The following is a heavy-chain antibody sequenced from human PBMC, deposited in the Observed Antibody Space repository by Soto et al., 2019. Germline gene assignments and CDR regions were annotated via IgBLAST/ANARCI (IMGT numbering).Heavy chain of an antibody. CDR1: GYNLSTYT. CDR2: ISAKNGNT. D-gene: IGHD3-22*01. CDR3: ASGYFDHFFDF. J-gene: IGHJ4*02. Sequence: QVHLVQSGGEVKKPGASVIVSCKTSGYNLSTYTINWVRQAPGHGLEWIGWISAKNGNTDYPRKLQGRVTVTMDTSTTTSSMEVRDLSSDDTAVYYCASGYFDHFFDFWGQGTLVAVSS. V-gene: IGHV1-18*04.